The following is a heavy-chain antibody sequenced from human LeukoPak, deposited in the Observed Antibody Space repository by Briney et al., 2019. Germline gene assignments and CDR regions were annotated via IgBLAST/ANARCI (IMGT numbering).Heavy chain of an antibody. CDR1: GFTFSSYA. CDR2: TSGIGAGT. V-gene: IGHV3-23*01. J-gene: IGHJ4*02. D-gene: IGHD6-13*01. CDR3: AKVWGPAAVYDY. Sequence: PGGSLRPSCSVSGFTFSSYAMSWVRQAPGKGLEWVSTTSGIGAGTYYADSVRGRFTISRDNSKNTLYLQMNSLRAEDTAVYYCAKVWGPAAVYDYWGQGTLVTVSS.